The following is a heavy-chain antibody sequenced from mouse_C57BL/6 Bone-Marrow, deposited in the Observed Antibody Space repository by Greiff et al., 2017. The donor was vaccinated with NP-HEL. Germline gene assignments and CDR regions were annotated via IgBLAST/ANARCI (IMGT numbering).Heavy chain of an antibody. J-gene: IGHJ1*03. CDR1: GYTFTSYW. CDR3: VYYGSSYRYFDV. CDR2: IYPGSGST. Sequence: QVQLQQPGAELVKPGASVKMSCKASGYTFTSYWITWVKQRPGQGLEWIGDIYPGSGSTNYNEKFKSKATLTVDTSSSTAYMQRSSLTSEDSAVYYCVYYGSSYRYFDVWGTGTTVTVSS. D-gene: IGHD1-1*01. V-gene: IGHV1-55*01.